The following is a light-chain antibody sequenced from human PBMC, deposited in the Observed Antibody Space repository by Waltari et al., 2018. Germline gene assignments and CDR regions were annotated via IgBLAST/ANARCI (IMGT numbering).Light chain of an antibody. CDR3: QQSNNWYT. CDR1: QSFARN. J-gene: IGKJ2*01. V-gene: IGKV3-15*01. Sequence: EIVMTQFPASLSVSPGERHNLSCRASQSFARNLAWYQHKPGQAPRLLVYGASTRATGIPARFSGSGSGTEFTLTISSLQSEDFAVYYCQQSNNWYTFGQGTKLEIK. CDR2: GAS.